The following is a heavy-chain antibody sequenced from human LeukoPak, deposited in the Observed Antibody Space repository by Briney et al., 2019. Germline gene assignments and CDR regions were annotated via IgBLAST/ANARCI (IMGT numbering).Heavy chain of an antibody. Sequence: SETLSLTCAAYGGSFSAHYWSWIRQPPGKGLEWIGEVNHSGNTNYNPSLKSRVTMSVDTPNNHFSLKLTSVTAADTAVYYCARLMITFGGVIRFDSWGQGTLVTVSS. D-gene: IGHD3-16*02. CDR3: ARLMITFGGVIRFDS. J-gene: IGHJ5*01. CDR1: GGSFSAHY. V-gene: IGHV4-34*01. CDR2: VNHSGNT.